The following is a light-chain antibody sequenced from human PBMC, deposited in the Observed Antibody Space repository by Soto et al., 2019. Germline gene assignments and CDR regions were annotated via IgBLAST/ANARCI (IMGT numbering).Light chain of an antibody. V-gene: IGKV3-20*01. CDR2: GAS. CDR3: QQYSDSPLT. Sequence: NVLTQSPGTLSLSPGERATLSCRASQTVSGNYVAWYQQKPGQTPRLLIYGASSRATDIPDRFSGSGSGTDFTLTITRLEPEDFAVYHCQQYSDSPLTFGGGTKVEIK. J-gene: IGKJ4*01. CDR1: QTVSGNY.